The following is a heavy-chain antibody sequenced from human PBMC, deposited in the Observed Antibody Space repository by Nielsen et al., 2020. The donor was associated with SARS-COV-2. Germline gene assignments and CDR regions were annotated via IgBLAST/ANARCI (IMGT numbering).Heavy chain of an antibody. D-gene: IGHD2-15*01. CDR2: INPNSGGT. J-gene: IGHJ6*02. V-gene: IGHV1-2*02. CDR1: GYTFTGYY. CDR3: ARAVVVVVAATVHYYYYGMDV. Sequence: ASVKVSCKASGYTFTGYYMHWVRQAPGQGLEWMGWINPNSGGTNYAQKLQGRVTMTTDTSTSTAYMELRSLRSDDTAVYYCARAVVVVVAATVHYYYYGMDVWGQGTTVTVSS.